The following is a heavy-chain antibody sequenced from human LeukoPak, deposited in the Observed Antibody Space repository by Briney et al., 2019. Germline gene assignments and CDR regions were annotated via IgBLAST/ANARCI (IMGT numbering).Heavy chain of an antibody. CDR3: AELGITMIGGV. CDR2: ISSSSSYI. Sequence: PSETLSLTCTVSGGSISSYYWSWIRQPPGKELEWVSSISSSSSYIYYADSVKGRFTISRDNAKNSLYLQMNSLRAEDTAVYYCAELGITMIGGVWGKGTTVTISS. J-gene: IGHJ6*04. V-gene: IGHV3-21*01. CDR1: GGSISSYY. D-gene: IGHD3-10*02.